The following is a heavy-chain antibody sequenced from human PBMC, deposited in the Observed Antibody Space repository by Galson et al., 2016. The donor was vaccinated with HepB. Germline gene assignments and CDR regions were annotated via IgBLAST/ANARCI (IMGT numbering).Heavy chain of an antibody. V-gene: IGHV3-7*01. CDR3: ARDDGGGFDS. Sequence: SLRLSCAVSGFTFSDYWMAWVRQVPGKGLEWVANIKEDGSKREYMDSVEGRFTITRDNAKNSLYLQMNSLRAEDTARYYCARDDGGGFDSWGQGTLVTVS. CDR2: IKEDGSKR. D-gene: IGHD4-23*01. CDR1: GFTFSDYW. J-gene: IGHJ4*02.